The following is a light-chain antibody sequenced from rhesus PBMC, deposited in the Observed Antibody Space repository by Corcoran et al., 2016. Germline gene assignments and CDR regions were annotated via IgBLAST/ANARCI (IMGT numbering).Light chain of an antibody. CDR1: SSDIGGYNR. V-gene: IGLV2-13*03. CDR2: EVT. Sequence: QAAPTQSPSVSGSPGQSVTISCTGTSSDIGGYNRVSWFQQHPDKAPKLMIYEVTKRPSGVYDRFSGSKSGNTASLTISGLQAEDEADYYCTSYATPNTYVFGTGTRLTVL. CDR3: TSYATPNTYV. J-gene: IGLJ1*01.